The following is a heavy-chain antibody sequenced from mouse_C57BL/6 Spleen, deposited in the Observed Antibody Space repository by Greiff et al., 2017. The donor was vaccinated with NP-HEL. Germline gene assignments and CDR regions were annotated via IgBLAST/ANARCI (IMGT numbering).Heavy chain of an antibody. D-gene: IGHD2-2*01. V-gene: IGHV1-20*01. CDR1: GYSFTGYF. CDR2: INPYNCDP. J-gene: IGHJ2*01. Sequence: EVKLQQSGPELVKPGDSVKISCKASGYSFTGYFMNWVMQSHGKSLEWIGRINPYNCDPCYNQKFKGKATLTVDKSSSTAHMELRSLTSEDSAVYYCARSAMVTTLDYWGQGTTLTVSS. CDR3: ARSAMVTTLDY.